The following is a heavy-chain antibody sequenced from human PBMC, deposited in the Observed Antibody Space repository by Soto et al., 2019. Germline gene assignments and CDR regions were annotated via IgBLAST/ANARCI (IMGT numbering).Heavy chain of an antibody. D-gene: IGHD3-22*01. CDR3: ARDPDYYDSSGYYPEYFQH. V-gene: IGHV3-48*02. Sequence: GGSLRLSCAASGFTFSSYSMNWVRQAPGEGLEWDSYISSSSSTIYYADSVKGRFTISRDNAKNSLYLQMNSLRDEDTAVYYCARDPDYYDSSGYYPEYFQHWGQGTLVTVSS. CDR1: GFTFSSYS. CDR2: ISSSSSTI. J-gene: IGHJ1*01.